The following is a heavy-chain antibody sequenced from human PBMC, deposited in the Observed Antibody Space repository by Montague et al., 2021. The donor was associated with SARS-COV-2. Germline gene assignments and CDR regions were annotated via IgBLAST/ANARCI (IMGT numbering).Heavy chain of an antibody. CDR2: TYYRSTCYN. D-gene: IGHD3-10*01. CDR1: GDSVSSNDAA. J-gene: IGHJ6*02. CDR3: ARQFGITWHALDV. V-gene: IGHV6-1*01. Sequence: CAISGDSVSSNDAAWNWIRQSPSRGLEWLGRTYYRSTCYNDYAVSVTGRITINPDTSKNQFSLQLNSVTPEDTAVYYCARQFGITWHALDVWGQGTTVTVSS.